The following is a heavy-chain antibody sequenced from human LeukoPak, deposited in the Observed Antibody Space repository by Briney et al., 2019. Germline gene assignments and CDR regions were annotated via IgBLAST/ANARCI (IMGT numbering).Heavy chain of an antibody. V-gene: IGHV7-4-1*02. CDR3: AREVSYDFLTGYYPRFDY. CDR1: GYTFISYT. J-gene: IGHJ4*02. CDR2: INTNTGNP. Sequence: ASVKVSCKASGYTFISYTMNWVRQAPGQGLEWMGWINTNTGNPTYAQGFTGRFVFSLDTSVSTAYLQISSLKAEDTAVYYCAREVSYDFLTGYYPRFDYWGQGTLVTVSS. D-gene: IGHD3-9*01.